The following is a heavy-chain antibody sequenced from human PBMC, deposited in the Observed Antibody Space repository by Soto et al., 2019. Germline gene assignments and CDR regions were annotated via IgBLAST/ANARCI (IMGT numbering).Heavy chain of an antibody. CDR3: ESDMSHT. CDR2: MNPNSGHT. Sequence: QVQLVQSGAEVKKPGASVKVSCKASGYTFTRHDINWMRQATGQGLEWMGWMNPNSGHTNYAQKFQGRVTMTRDTSISTGDMDVTHLRSEDTAIYYCESDMSHTWGQGTLVSLSS. J-gene: IGHJ5*02. V-gene: IGHV1-8*01. D-gene: IGHD3-9*01. CDR1: GYTFTRHD.